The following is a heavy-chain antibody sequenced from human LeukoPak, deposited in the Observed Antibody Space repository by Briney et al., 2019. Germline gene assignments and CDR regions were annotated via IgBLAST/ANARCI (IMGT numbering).Heavy chain of an antibody. CDR2: IYTSGKT. CDR3: ARSFSGSYYFEY. V-gene: IGHV4-61*02. CDR1: GGSISSGRYY. J-gene: IGHJ4*02. Sequence: SETLSLTCTVSGGSISSGRYYWSWVRQPAGKELEWIGRIYTSGKTDYNPYTPSLKSRVTVSLDTSKNQLSLFLTSVTAADTAMYYCARSFSGSYYFEYWGQGTLVTVSS. D-gene: IGHD1-26*01.